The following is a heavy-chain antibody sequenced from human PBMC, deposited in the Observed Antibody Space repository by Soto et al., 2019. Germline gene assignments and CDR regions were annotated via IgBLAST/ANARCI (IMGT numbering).Heavy chain of an antibody. J-gene: IGHJ4*02. CDR2: ISSDSTYT. V-gene: IGHV3-21*01. CDR1: GFTFPGSS. D-gene: IGHD1-1*01. CDR3: ASQELEPPPYFFDS. Sequence: GGSLRLSCAASGFTFPGSSMNWVRQAPGKGLEWVSSISSDSTYTYYADSVKGRFTISRDNAKNSLYLQMSSLRAEDTAVYYCASQELEPPPYFFDSWGQGTLVTVSS.